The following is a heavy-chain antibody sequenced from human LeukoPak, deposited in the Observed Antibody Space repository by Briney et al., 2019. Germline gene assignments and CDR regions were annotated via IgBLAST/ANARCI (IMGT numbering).Heavy chain of an antibody. CDR1: GGSISSSSYY. CDR2: IYYSGST. J-gene: IGHJ5*02. V-gene: IGHV4-39*07. Sequence: SETLSLTCTVSGGSISSSSYYWGWIRQPPGKGLEWIGSIYYSGSTYYNPSLKSRVTISVDTSKNQFSLKLSSVTAADTAVYYCARRFYYKLSRGIRVWFDPWGQGTLVTVSS. CDR3: ARRFYYKLSRGIRVWFDP. D-gene: IGHD1-14*01.